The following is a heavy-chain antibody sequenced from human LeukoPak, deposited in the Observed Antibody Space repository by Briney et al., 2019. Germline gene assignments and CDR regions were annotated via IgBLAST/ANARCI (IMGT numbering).Heavy chain of an antibody. CDR2: INPTGSST. CDR1: GYSFTSHY. J-gene: IGHJ5*02. D-gene: IGHD3-10*01. V-gene: IGHV1-2*06. CDR3: ARVGGGYGSGSYPNWFDP. Sequence: ASVKVSCKASGYSFTSHYMHWVRQAPGQGLEWLGLINPTGSSTLYAQKFQGRVTMTRDTSISTAYMELSRLRSDDTAVYYCARVGGGYGSGSYPNWFDPWGQGTLVTVSS.